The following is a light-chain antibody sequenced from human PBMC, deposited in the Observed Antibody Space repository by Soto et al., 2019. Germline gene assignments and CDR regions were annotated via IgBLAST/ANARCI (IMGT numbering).Light chain of an antibody. CDR1: QSVSNNY. Sequence: EIVLTQSPGTLSLSPGERATLSCRASQSVSNNYVAWYQQKPGQAPRLLIYGASNRDTGIPDRFSGSGSGTDFTLTSSRLEPEDFAVYYCQQYGSAGTFGQGTKVEIK. V-gene: IGKV3-20*01. J-gene: IGKJ1*01. CDR3: QQYGSAGT. CDR2: GAS.